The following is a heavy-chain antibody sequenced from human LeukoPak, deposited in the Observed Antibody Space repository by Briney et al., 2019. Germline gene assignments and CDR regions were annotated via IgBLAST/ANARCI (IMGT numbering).Heavy chain of an antibody. CDR1: GGSISSSSYY. J-gene: IGHJ4*02. CDR3: SAVVGYYYDSSGPFDY. Sequence: PSETLSLTCTVSGGSISSSSYYWGWIRQPPGKGLEWIGSIYYSGSTYYNPSLKSRVTISVDTSKNQFSLKLSSVTAADTAVYYCSAVVGYYYDSSGPFDYWGQGTLVTVSS. CDR2: IYYSGST. D-gene: IGHD3-22*01. V-gene: IGHV4-39*01.